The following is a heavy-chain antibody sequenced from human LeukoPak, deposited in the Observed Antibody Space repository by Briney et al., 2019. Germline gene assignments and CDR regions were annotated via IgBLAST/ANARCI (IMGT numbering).Heavy chain of an antibody. J-gene: IGHJ5*02. CDR3: ARGEPHLRPYSNSMNWFDP. D-gene: IGHD6-6*01. CDR2: INPSGGST. V-gene: IGHV1-46*01. CDR1: GYTFTSYY. Sequence: VASVKVSCKASGYTFTSYYMHWVRQAPGQGLEWMGIINPSGGSTSYAQKFQGRVTMTRDTSTSTVYMELSSLRSEDTAVYYCARGEPHLRPYSNSMNWFDPWGQGTLVTVSS.